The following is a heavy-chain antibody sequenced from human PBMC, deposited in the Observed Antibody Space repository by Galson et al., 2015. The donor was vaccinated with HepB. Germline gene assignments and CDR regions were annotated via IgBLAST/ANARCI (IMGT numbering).Heavy chain of an antibody. J-gene: IGHJ4*02. CDR1: GFTFSSYS. V-gene: IGHV3-21*01. CDR2: ISSSSSYI. CDR3: ARDPLWSGYYKGLGFDY. Sequence: SLRLSCAASGFTFSSYSMNWVRQAPGKGLEWVSSISSSSSYIYYADSVKGRFTISRDNAKNSLYLQMNSLRAEDTAVYYCARDPLWSGYYKGLGFDYWGQGTLVTVSS. D-gene: IGHD3-3*01.